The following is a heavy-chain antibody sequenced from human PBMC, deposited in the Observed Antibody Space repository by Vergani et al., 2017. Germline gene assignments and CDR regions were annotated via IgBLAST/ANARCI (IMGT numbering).Heavy chain of an antibody. CDR1: GYSFTSYW. CDR2: IDPSDSYT. V-gene: IGHV5-10-1*01. D-gene: IGHD1-26*01. J-gene: IGHJ2*01. Sequence: EVQLVPSGAEVKTPGDSLTISCKGSGYSFTSYWIGWVRQMPGKGLEWMGRIDPSDSYTNYSPSFQGHVTISADKSISTAYLQWSSLKASDTAMYYCARPWGEEYWYFDLWGRGTLVTVSS. CDR3: ARPWGEEYWYFDL.